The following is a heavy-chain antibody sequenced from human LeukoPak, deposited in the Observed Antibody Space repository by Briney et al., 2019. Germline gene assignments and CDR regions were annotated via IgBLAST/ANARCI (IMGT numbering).Heavy chain of an antibody. D-gene: IGHD3-22*01. CDR1: GFSVTTNH. J-gene: IGHJ4*02. CDR2: TYSATRT. Sequence: PGGSLRLSCAASGFSVTTNHMSWVRQPPGKGREWVSLTYSATRTYYADSVKGRFTISRDNSKNTLYLQMNSLRAEDTAVYYCARGHWDYDSSGYPFDYWGQGTLVTVSS. CDR3: ARGHWDYDSSGYPFDY. V-gene: IGHV3-66*01.